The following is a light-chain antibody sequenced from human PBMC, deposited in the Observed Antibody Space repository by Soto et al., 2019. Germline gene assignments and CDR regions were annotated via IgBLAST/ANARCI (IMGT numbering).Light chain of an antibody. V-gene: IGLV2-14*01. J-gene: IGLJ1*01. Sequence: QPVLTQAASWSGFHVRSITISCNGTSSDVGGYNYVSWCRQHPGRAPKLMIYDVSNRPSGVSNRFSGSKSGNTASLTISGLQAEDEADYYCSSYTRSSTYVFGTGTKV. CDR3: SSYTRSSTYV. CDR1: SSDVGGYNY. CDR2: DVS.